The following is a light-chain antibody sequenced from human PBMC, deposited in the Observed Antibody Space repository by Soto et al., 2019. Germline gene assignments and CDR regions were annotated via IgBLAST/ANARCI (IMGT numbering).Light chain of an antibody. CDR2: GAS. Sequence: IVWTQSPGTLSLSPGEKATLSCRASQSVSSSYLAWNQQKPGQAPRLLIYGASSRATGIPDRFSGSGSGTDFTLTISRLEPEDFAVYYCQQYGSSPWTFGQGTKVDIK. CDR3: QQYGSSPWT. J-gene: IGKJ1*01. CDR1: QSVSSSY. V-gene: IGKV3-20*01.